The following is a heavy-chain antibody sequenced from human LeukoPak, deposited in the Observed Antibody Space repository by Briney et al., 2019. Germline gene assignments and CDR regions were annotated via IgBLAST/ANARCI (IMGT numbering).Heavy chain of an antibody. V-gene: IGHV4-4*07. CDR2: IYTSGST. Sequence: SETLSLTCTVSGGSISSYYWSWIRQPAGKGLEWIGRIYTSGSTNYNPSLKSRVTISVDTSMNHFSLKLTSVTAADTAVYYCTTLIAAPGSGAPFDYWGQGILVTVSS. CDR1: GGSISSYY. CDR3: TTLIAAPGSGAPFDY. J-gene: IGHJ4*02. D-gene: IGHD6-13*01.